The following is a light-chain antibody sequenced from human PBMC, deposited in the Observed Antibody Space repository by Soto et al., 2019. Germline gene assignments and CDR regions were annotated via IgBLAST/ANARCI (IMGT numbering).Light chain of an antibody. Sequence: SYDLTQLPSVSVAPGQTASITRGGNNLGSKWVHWDRQELGQALVLVVDHDSDRPSAIPQQFSGSNSGSTATLTISRVEGGNEADYFCHVWDSSSEHVFGTGTKVTVL. CDR2: HDS. CDR1: NLGSKW. V-gene: IGLV3-21*02. CDR3: HVWDSSSEHV. J-gene: IGLJ1*01.